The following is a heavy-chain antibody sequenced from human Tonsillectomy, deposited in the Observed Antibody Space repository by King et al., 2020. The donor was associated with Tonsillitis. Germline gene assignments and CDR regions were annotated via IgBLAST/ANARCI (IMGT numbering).Heavy chain of an antibody. CDR1: GFTFSSYG. J-gene: IGHJ4*02. V-gene: IGHV3-30*18. CDR2: ISYDGSNK. CDR3: AKGPTPMTTVTSTPDY. Sequence: VQLVESGGGVVQPGRSLRLSCAASGFTFSSYGMHWVRQAPGKGLEWVAVISYDGSNKYYADSVKGRFTISRDNSKNTLYLQMNSLRAEDTAVYYCAKGPTPMTTVTSTPDYWGQGTLVTVSS. D-gene: IGHD4-17*01.